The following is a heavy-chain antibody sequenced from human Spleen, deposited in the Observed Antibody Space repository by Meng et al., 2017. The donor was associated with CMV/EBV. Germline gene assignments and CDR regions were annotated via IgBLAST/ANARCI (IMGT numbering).Heavy chain of an antibody. Sequence: SETLSLTCTVSGGSISSSSYYWGWIRQPPGKGLEWIGSIYYSGSTYYNPSLKSRVTMSVDTSKNQFSLKLSSVTAADTAVYYCARQGWGSPTKLFDYWGQGTLVTVSS. J-gene: IGHJ4*02. V-gene: IGHV4-39*01. CDR2: IYYSGST. D-gene: IGHD3-16*01. CDR3: ARQGWGSPTKLFDY. CDR1: GGSISSSSYY.